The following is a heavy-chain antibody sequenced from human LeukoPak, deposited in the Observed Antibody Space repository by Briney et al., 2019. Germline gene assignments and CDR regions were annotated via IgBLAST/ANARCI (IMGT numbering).Heavy chain of an antibody. V-gene: IGHV3-74*01. CDR1: GFTFSNYW. D-gene: IGHD3-9*01. J-gene: IGHJ4*02. CDR2: INPDGSTT. Sequence: GGSLRLSCAASGFTFSNYWMHWVRQDPGKGLVWVSFINPDGSTTNYADSVKGRFTISRDNAKNALYLQMNSLRVEDTAVYYCVRGADTGYSSDSWGQGTLVTVSS. CDR3: VRGADTGYSSDS.